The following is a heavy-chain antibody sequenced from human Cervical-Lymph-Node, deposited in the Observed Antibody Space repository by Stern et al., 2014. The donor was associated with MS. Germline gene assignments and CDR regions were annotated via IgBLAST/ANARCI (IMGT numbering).Heavy chain of an antibody. V-gene: IGHV1-2*06. CDR1: GYTFTGYY. CDR2: INPNSGGT. D-gene: IGHD5-12*01. CDR3: AREGRARGYDLVY. J-gene: IGHJ4*02. Sequence: VQLVESGAEVKKPGASVKVSCKASGYTFTGYYMHWVRQAPGQGLEWMGRINPNSGGTNYAQKFQGRVTMTRDTSITTAYMELSRLRSDDTAVYYCAREGRARGYDLVYWGQGTLVTVSS.